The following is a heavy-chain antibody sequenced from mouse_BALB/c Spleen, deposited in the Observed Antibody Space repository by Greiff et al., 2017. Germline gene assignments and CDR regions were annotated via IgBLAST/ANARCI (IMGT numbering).Heavy chain of an antibody. Sequence: DVMLVESGGGLVKPGGSLKLSCAASGFTFSDYYMYWVRQTPEKRLEWVATISDGGSYTYYPDSVKGRFTISRDNAKNNLYLQMSSLKSEDTAMYYCARDTGVKYFDVWGAGTTVTVSS. CDR1: GFTFSDYY. V-gene: IGHV5-4*02. J-gene: IGHJ1*01. CDR3: ARDTGVKYFDV. CDR2: ISDGGSYT. D-gene: IGHD2-13*01.